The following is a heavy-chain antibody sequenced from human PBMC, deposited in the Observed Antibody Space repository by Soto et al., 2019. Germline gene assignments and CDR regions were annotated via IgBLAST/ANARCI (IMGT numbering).Heavy chain of an antibody. J-gene: IGHJ6*02. CDR1: GYTFTSYA. Sequence: ASVKVSCKASGYTFTSYAMHWVRQAPGQRLEWMGWINAGNGNTKYSQKFQGRVTITRDTSASTAYMELSSLRSEDTAVYYCARSQQMHQGYYYYGMDVWGQGTTVTVYS. CDR2: INAGNGNT. CDR3: ARSQQMHQGYYYYGMDV. D-gene: IGHD2-2*01. V-gene: IGHV1-3*01.